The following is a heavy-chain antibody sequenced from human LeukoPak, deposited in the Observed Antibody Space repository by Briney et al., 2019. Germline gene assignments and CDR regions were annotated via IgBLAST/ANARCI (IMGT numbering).Heavy chain of an antibody. Sequence: SETLSLTCSVSGGSISSRGYFWSWIRQLPGKGLEWIGCIYNIGSTFYNPSLESRVTISLDTSRNHFSLRLSSVTAADTAVYYCARGYYYDEGGYYPLLDYWGQGTLVTVSS. V-gene: IGHV4-31*03. CDR2: IYNIGST. CDR1: GGSISSRGYF. J-gene: IGHJ4*02. CDR3: ARGYYYDEGGYYPLLDY. D-gene: IGHD3-22*01.